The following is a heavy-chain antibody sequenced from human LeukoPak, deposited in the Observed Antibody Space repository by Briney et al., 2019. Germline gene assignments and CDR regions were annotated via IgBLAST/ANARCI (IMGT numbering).Heavy chain of an antibody. Sequence: ASVKVSCKASGYTFTSYGISWVRQAPGQGLEWMGWISAYNGNTNYAQKLQGRVTMTTDTSTSTAYMELRSLRSDDTAVYYCSYYYDSSGYGAAFDIWGQGTMVTVSS. CDR3: SYYYDSSGYGAAFDI. V-gene: IGHV1-18*01. D-gene: IGHD3-22*01. CDR1: GYTFTSYG. CDR2: ISAYNGNT. J-gene: IGHJ3*02.